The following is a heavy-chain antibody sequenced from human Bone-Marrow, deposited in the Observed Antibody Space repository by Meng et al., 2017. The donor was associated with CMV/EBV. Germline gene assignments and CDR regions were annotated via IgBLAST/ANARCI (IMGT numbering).Heavy chain of an antibody. D-gene: IGHD2-2*01. J-gene: IGHJ4*02. CDR1: GYTFTSYY. CDR3: ARAHCSSTSCLWDFDY. CDR2: INPNSGGT. V-gene: IGHV1-2*02. Sequence: ASVKVSCKASGYTFTSYYMHWVRQAPGQGLEWMGWINPNSGGTNYAQKFQGRVTMTRDTSNSTAYMELSRLRSDDTAVYYCARAHCSSTSCLWDFDYWGQGTLVTVSS.